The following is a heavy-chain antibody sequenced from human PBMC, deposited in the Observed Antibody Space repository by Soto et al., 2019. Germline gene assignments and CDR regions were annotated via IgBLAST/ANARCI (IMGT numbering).Heavy chain of an antibody. V-gene: IGHV3-30*18. CDR3: AKDLTAPIDGSGSSPRVRPHNWFDP. CDR2: ISYDGSNK. J-gene: IGHJ5*02. D-gene: IGHD3-10*01. Sequence: GGSLRLSCEASGFTFSSYGMHWVRQAPGKGLEWVAVISYDGSNKYYADSVKGRFTISRDNSKNTLYLQMNSLRAEDTAVYYCAKDLTAPIDGSGSSPRVRPHNWFDPWGQGT. CDR1: GFTFSSYG.